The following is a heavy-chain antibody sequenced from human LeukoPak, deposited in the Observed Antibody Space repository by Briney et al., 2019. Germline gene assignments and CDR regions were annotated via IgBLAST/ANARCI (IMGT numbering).Heavy chain of an antibody. J-gene: IGHJ6*02. CDR3: ARRSMRWMDV. CDR1: GGSISSYY. D-gene: IGHD4-23*01. Sequence: SETLSLTCTASGGSISSYYWSWIRQPPGKGLEYIGYIYCSGSTNYNPSLKSRVTTSLDTSKNQFSLKLSSVTAADTAVYYCARRSMRWMDVWGQGTTVTVSS. V-gene: IGHV4-59*08. CDR2: IYCSGST.